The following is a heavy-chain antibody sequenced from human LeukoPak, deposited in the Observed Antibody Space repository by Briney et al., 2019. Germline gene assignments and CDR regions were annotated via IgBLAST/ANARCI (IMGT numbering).Heavy chain of an antibody. CDR2: IYYSGST. Sequence: SETLSLTCTVSGGSISSYYWSWIRQPPGKGPEWIGYIYYSGSTNYNPSLKSRVTISVDTSKNQFSLKLSSVTAADTAVYYCARDSRFDFWSGYLNYWGQGTLVTVSS. CDR1: GGSISSYY. V-gene: IGHV4-59*01. J-gene: IGHJ4*02. D-gene: IGHD3-3*01. CDR3: ARDSRFDFWSGYLNY.